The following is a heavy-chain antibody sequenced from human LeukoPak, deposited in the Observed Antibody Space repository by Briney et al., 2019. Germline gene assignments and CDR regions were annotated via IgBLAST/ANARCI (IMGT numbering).Heavy chain of an antibody. CDR3: ARSYSYYYYYMDV. CDR1: GGSISSYY. Sequence: SETLSLTCTVSGGSISSYYWSWIRQPPGKGLEWIGYIYYSGSTNYNPSLKSRVTISVDTSKNQFSLKLSSVTAADTAVYYCARSYSYYYYYMDVWGKGTTVTVSS. J-gene: IGHJ6*03. CDR2: IYYSGST. V-gene: IGHV4-59*01.